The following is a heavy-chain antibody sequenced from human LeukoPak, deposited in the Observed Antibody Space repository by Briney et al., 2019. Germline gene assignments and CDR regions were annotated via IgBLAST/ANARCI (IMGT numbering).Heavy chain of an antibody. V-gene: IGHV3-30-3*01. D-gene: IGHD3-10*01. CDR2: ISYDGSNQ. CDR1: GFTLRSYA. CDR3: ARGIKPRPFDI. J-gene: IGHJ3*02. Sequence: GGSLRLSCAAWGFTLRSYAMQGVREARGEGREGVAVISYDGSNQYYADSVKGRFPISRDNSKNTLYLQMNSLRAEDTAVYYCARGIKPRPFDIWGQGTMVTVSS.